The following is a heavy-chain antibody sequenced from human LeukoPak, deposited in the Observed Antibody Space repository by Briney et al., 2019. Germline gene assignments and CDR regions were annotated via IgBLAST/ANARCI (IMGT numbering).Heavy chain of an antibody. CDR1: GFTFSSYT. CDR2: IYSGGNT. J-gene: IGHJ4*02. CDR3: ARVGGSSYNY. Sequence: PGGSLTLSCAASGFTFSSYTMNWVRQALGQGLEWVSVIYSGGNTYYADSVKGRFTISRDNSKNTLYLQMNSLRAEDTAVYYCARVGGSSYNYWGQGTLVTVSS. V-gene: IGHV3-53*01. D-gene: IGHD1-26*01.